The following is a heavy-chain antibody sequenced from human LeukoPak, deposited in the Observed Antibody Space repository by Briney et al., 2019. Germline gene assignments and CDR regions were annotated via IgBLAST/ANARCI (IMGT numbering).Heavy chain of an antibody. J-gene: IGHJ4*02. CDR2: IYSGGTT. CDR1: GFSVSSKY. D-gene: IGHD6-19*01. V-gene: IGHV3-53*01. Sequence: PGGSLRLSCASSGFSVSSKYMSWVRQPAGKGLEWVSVIYSGGTTFYADSVKGRFTISRDNSKNTLYIQMNSLRPDDTAVYYCTKLKGWYGDGYFDYWGPGILVTVSS. CDR3: TKLKGWYGDGYFDY.